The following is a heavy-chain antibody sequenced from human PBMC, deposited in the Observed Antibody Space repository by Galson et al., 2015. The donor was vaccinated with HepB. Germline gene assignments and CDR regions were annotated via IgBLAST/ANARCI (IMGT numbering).Heavy chain of an antibody. Sequence: SVKVSCKASGYTFTGYYMHWVRQAPGQGLEWMGWINPNSGGTNYAQKFQGRVTMTRDTSISTAYMELSRLRSDDTAVYYCAISTYYYGSGSSDAFDIWGQGTMVTVSS. V-gene: IGHV1-2*02. CDR2: INPNSGGT. D-gene: IGHD3-10*01. CDR3: AISTYYYGSGSSDAFDI. J-gene: IGHJ3*02. CDR1: GYTFTGYY.